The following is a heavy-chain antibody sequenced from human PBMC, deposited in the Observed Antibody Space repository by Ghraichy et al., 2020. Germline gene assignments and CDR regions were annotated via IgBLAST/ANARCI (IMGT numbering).Heavy chain of an antibody. Sequence: SETLSLTCAVYGGSFSGYYWSWIRQPPGKGLEWIGEINHSGSTNYNPSLKSRVTISVDTSKNQFSLKLSSVTAADTAVYYCARGGGIAAAGTEFDYWGQGTLVTVSS. CDR3: ARGGGIAAAGTEFDY. CDR1: GGSFSGYY. V-gene: IGHV4-34*01. J-gene: IGHJ4*02. CDR2: INHSGST. D-gene: IGHD6-13*01.